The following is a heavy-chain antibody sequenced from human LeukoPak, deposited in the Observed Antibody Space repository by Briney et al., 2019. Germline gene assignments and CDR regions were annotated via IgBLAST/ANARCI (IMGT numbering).Heavy chain of an antibody. CDR3: AREGHLWFGELLPMDV. D-gene: IGHD3-10*01. Sequence: GGSLRLSCAASGFTFSSYAKHWVRQAPGKGLEWVAVISYDGSNKYYADSVKGRFTISRDNSKNTLYLQMNSLRAEDTAVYYCAREGHLWFGELLPMDVWGQGTAVTVSS. J-gene: IGHJ6*02. CDR2: ISYDGSNK. CDR1: GFTFSSYA. V-gene: IGHV3-30-3*01.